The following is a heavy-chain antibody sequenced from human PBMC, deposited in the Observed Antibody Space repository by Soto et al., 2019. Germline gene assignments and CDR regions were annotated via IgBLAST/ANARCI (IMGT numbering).Heavy chain of an antibody. CDR1: GFTFSSYS. CDR3: DIGSYSSSWYGSSRGDRYGMDV. D-gene: IGHD6-13*01. V-gene: IGHV3-21*01. CDR2: ISSSSSYI. Sequence: PGGSLILSCAASGFTFSSYSMNWVRQAPVKGLEWVSSISSSSSYIYYADSVKGRFTISRDNAKNSLYLQMNSLRAEDTAVYYCDIGSYSSSWYGSSRGDRYGMDVWGQGTTVTVSS. J-gene: IGHJ6*02.